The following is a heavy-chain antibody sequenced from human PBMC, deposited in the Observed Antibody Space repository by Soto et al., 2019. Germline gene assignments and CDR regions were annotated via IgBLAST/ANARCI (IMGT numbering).Heavy chain of an antibody. Sequence: LSLTCTVSGGSISSYYWSWIRQPPGKGLEWIGYIYYSGSTNYNPSLKSRVTISVDTSKNQFSLKLSSVTAADTAVYYCARASGYSSSWYLRLWFDPWGQGTLVTVPS. J-gene: IGHJ5*02. CDR1: GGSISSYY. D-gene: IGHD6-13*01. CDR2: IYYSGST. V-gene: IGHV4-59*08. CDR3: ARASGYSSSWYLRLWFDP.